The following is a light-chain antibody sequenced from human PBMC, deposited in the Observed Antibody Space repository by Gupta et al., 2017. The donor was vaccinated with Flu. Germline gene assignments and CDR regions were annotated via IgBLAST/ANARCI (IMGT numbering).Light chain of an antibody. CDR3: QQSYSTPLT. CDR2: GAT. Sequence: PSFLSASVGDRLTITCRASLGMSRYLNWYHQKPRKAPKLLIYGATTLQSGVPSRFSGFGSGTEFTLTISSLHPEDSGVCYCQQSYSTPLTFGGGTRVEI. V-gene: IGKV1-39*01. J-gene: IGKJ4*01. CDR1: LGMSRY.